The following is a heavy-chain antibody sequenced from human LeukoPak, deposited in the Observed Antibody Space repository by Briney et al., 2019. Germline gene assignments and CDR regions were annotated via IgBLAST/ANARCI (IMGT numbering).Heavy chain of an antibody. CDR3: ARLHCGGDCYPDY. V-gene: IGHV5-51*01. Sequence: GESLKISCKGSGYSFTGYCIGWLLQMPGKGLVWLGSRFPGDCDTRYSLSLQGQVTISADKSISTAYLQGSSVKASDTAMYYCARLHCGGDCYPDYWGQGTLVTVSS. CDR2: RFPGDCDT. J-gene: IGHJ4*02. CDR1: GYSFTGYC. D-gene: IGHD2-21*02.